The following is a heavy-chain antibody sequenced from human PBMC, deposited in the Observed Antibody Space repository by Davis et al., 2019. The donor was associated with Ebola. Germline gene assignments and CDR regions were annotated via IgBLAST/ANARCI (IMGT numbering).Heavy chain of an antibody. CDR3: ARDRPLDFFFGDYYGMDV. Sequence: GESLKISCSGSGFTFGIYALHWVRQAPGKGLEWVAVTSFDEYNKYYADSVKGRFTISRDNSKNTLYLQMNSLRGGDTAVYYCARDRPLDFFFGDYYGMDVWGQGTTVTVSS. V-gene: IGHV3-30-3*01. CDR2: TSFDEYNK. D-gene: IGHD3-16*01. CDR1: GFTFGIYA. J-gene: IGHJ6*02.